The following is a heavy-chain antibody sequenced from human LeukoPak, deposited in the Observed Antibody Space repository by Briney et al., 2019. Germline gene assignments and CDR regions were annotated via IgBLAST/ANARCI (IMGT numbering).Heavy chain of an antibody. CDR1: GFIFSSYA. CDR3: ATRGAYSSSWSLHY. V-gene: IGHV3-23*01. J-gene: IGHJ4*02. D-gene: IGHD6-13*01. Sequence: GGSLRLSCAASGFIFSSYAMSWVRQAPGKGLAWVSAISGSGGGTYYADSVKGRFTIARDNSKNTLYLQMNSLRAEDTAVYYCATRGAYSSSWSLHYWGQGTLVTVSS. CDR2: ISGSGGGT.